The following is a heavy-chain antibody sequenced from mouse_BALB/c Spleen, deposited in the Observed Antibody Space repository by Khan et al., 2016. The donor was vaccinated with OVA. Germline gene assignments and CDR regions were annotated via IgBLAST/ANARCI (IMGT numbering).Heavy chain of an antibody. CDR3: ARNYDYDEGLAY. J-gene: IGHJ3*01. CDR1: GFSLTTYG. D-gene: IGHD2-4*01. Sequence: QVQLKESGPGLVQPSQSLSITCTVSGFSLTTYGVHWVRQSPGKGLEWQGVIWSGGSTDYNAPFISRLSISKDSSKSQVFFKMNSLQVNDTAIYYCARNYDYDEGLAYWGQGTLVTVSA. V-gene: IGHV2-2*02. CDR2: IWSGGST.